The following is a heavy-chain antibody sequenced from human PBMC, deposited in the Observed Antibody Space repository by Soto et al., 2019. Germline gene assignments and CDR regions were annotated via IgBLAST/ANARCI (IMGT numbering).Heavy chain of an antibody. J-gene: IGHJ6*02. Sequence: SETLSLTCTVSGGSISSYYWSWIRQPPGKGLEWIGYIYYSGSTNYNPSLKSRVTISVDTSKNQFSLKLSSVTAADTAVYYCARTRAYSVFRVVIKGSYYYGMDVWGQGTTVTVSS. CDR1: GGSISSYY. CDR2: IYYSGST. D-gene: IGHD3-3*01. V-gene: IGHV4-59*01. CDR3: ARTRAYSVFRVVIKGSYYYGMDV.